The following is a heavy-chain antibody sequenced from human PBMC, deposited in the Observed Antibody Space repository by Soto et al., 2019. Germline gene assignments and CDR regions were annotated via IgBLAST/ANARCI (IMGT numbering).Heavy chain of an antibody. CDR1: GGTFNTYT. J-gene: IGHJ3*01. CDR2: IIPMVTVT. CDR3: SIGSWSAETFDV. V-gene: IGHV1-69*02. Sequence: QVHLIQSGADVKKPGSSVKVSCKAAGGTFNTYTLIWVRQAPGHGLEWMGRIIPMVTVTNSAQKFQGRLTLTADKSTGTAFMELTSLRSDDTAVYYCSIGSWSAETFDVWGQGTMVTVS. D-gene: IGHD2-2*01.